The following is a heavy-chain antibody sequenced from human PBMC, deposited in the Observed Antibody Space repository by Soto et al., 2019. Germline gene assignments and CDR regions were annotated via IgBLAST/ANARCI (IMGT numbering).Heavy chain of an antibody. CDR2: VSAGGDMT. CDR3: ARGDRGGSGSPASYYYSGLDV. CDR1: GFTFSSYA. J-gene: IGHJ6*02. V-gene: IGHV3-23*01. Sequence: DVQLLESGGHLVQPGGSLRLSCAASGFTFSSYAMSWVRQAPGKGLEWVSSVSAGGDMTYYSDSVKGRFTISRDNSNNAQFLQTNSLRIEDTALYYCARGDRGGSGSPASYYYSGLDVWGQGATVSVS. D-gene: IGHD3-10*01.